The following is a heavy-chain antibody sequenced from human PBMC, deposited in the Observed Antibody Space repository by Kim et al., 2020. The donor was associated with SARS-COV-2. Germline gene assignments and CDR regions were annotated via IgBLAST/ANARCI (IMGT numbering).Heavy chain of an antibody. CDR2: ISYDGSNK. V-gene: IGHV3-30*18. CDR3: AKEQQLGYFDY. D-gene: IGHD6-13*01. CDR1: GFTFSSYG. Sequence: GGSLRLSCAASGFTFSSYGMHWVRQAPGKGLEWVAVISYDGSNKYYADSVKGRFTISRDNSKNTLYLQMNSLRAEDTAVYYCAKEQQLGYFDYWGQGTLVTVSS. J-gene: IGHJ4*02.